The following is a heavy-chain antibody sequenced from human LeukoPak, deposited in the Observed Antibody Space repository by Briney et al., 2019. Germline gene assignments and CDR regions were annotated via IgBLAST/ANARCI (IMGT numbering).Heavy chain of an antibody. Sequence: GGSLRLSCAASGFTFSSYAMYWVRQAPGKGLEWVAVISYDGSDKFYADSVKGRFTISRDSSKNTLDLQMNSLRPEDTAVYYCARARPSMWIDYWGQGTLVTVSS. J-gene: IGHJ4*02. CDR1: GFTFSSYA. D-gene: IGHD5-12*01. V-gene: IGHV3-30*04. CDR3: ARARPSMWIDY. CDR2: ISYDGSDK.